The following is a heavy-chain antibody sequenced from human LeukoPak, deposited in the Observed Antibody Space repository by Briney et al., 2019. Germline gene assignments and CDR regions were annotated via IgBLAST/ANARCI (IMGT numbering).Heavy chain of an antibody. Sequence: QPGGSLRLSCAASGFTVSRNYISWVRQAPGKGLEWVSVIYSGGNTYYADSVKGRFSISRDNSKNTLYLQMNSLRAEDTAVYYCARAGDPGAFDIWGQGTMVTVSS. CDR2: IYSGGNT. J-gene: IGHJ3*02. CDR3: ARAGDPGAFDI. CDR1: GFTVSRNY. V-gene: IGHV3-53*01. D-gene: IGHD1-1*01.